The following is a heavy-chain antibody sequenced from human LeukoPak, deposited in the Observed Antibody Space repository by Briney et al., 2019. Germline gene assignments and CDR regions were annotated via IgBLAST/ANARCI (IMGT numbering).Heavy chain of an antibody. V-gene: IGHV4-59*08. Sequence: SETLSLTCTVSGGSISSYYWSWIRQPPGKGLEWIGYIYYSGSINYNPSLKSRVTISVDTSKNQFSLKLSSVTAADTAVYYCARTLYYYYGMDVWGQGTTVTVSS. CDR3: ARTLYYYYGMDV. J-gene: IGHJ6*02. CDR2: IYYSGSI. CDR1: GGSISSYY.